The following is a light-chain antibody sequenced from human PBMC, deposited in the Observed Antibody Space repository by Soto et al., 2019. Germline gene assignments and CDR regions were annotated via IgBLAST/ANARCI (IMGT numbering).Light chain of an antibody. Sequence: EIVMTQSPATMSVSPGEGATVSCSASQRVSSNLAWYQQKPGQAPRLLIYGASTRATGIPARFSGSGSGTEFTLTISNLQSEDFAVYFCQQYHNWPPITFGQGTRLEIK. CDR3: QQYHNWPPIT. CDR1: QRVSSN. J-gene: IGKJ5*01. V-gene: IGKV3D-15*01. CDR2: GAS.